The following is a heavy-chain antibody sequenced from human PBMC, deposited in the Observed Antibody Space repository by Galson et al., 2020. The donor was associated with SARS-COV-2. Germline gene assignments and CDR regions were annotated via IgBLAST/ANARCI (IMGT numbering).Heavy chain of an antibody. Sequence: VSGPTLVKPTQTLTLTCTFSGFSLSSSGVGVGWIRQPPGKALEWLALIYWDDDKRYSPSLNNRLTITKDTSKNQVVLTMTDMESVDTATYYCAQSALPIPGVIKTNWFDPWGQGVLVTVSS. CDR3: AQSALPIPGVIKTNWFDP. CDR1: GFSLSSSGVG. J-gene: IGHJ5*02. V-gene: IGHV2-5*02. D-gene: IGHD2-2*02. CDR2: IYWDDDK.